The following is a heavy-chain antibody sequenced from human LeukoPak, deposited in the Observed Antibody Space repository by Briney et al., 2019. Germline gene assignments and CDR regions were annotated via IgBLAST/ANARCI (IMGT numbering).Heavy chain of an antibody. Sequence: SETLSLTCAVYGGSFSGYYWSWIRQPPGKGLEWIGEINHSGSTNYNPSLKSRVTISVDTSKNQFSLKLSSVTAADTAVYYCVDIVVVPAAIIFDYWGQGTLVTVSS. V-gene: IGHV4-34*01. CDR1: GGSFSGYY. D-gene: IGHD2-2*03. J-gene: IGHJ4*02. CDR3: VDIVVVPAAIIFDY. CDR2: INHSGST.